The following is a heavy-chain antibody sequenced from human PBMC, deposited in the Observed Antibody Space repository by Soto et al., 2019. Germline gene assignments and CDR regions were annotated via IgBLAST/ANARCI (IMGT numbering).Heavy chain of an antibody. D-gene: IGHD3-10*02. J-gene: IGHJ6*03. CDR3: ARLLILCSAALPLRGGYYSYMDV. Sequence: QVQLQQWGAGLLKPSETLSLTCAVYGGSFSGYQWSWIRPTPGKGLEGMGGINDSGDINYNPSLKFLVPVSVASPKKQISLRLRCVTAADTALYFCARLLILCSAALPLRGGYYSYMDVWGKATTVTVSS. CDR2: INDSGDI. CDR1: GGSFSGYQ. V-gene: IGHV4-34*01.